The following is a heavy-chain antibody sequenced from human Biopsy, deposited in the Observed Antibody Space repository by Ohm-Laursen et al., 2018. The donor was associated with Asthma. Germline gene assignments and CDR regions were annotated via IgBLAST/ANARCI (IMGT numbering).Heavy chain of an antibody. CDR1: GFTFSNYG. Sequence: SLRLSCAASGFTFSNYGMHWVRQAPGKGLEWVAVISFDGSNKNYTDSVKGRFTISRDNSRNTLHLQTNSLRAEDTAVYYCAKDVFPGWELRRGPDYWGQGTLVTVSA. CDR3: AKDVFPGWELRRGPDY. V-gene: IGHV3-30*18. J-gene: IGHJ4*02. CDR2: ISFDGSNK. D-gene: IGHD1-26*01.